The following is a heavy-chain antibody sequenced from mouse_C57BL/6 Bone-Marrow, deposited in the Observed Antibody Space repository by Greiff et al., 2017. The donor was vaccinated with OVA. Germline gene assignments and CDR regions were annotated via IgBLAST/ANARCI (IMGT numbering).Heavy chain of an antibody. CDR1: GYSFTDYN. J-gene: IGHJ1*03. V-gene: IGHV1-39*01. CDR3: AFYYGSSYRYFDV. D-gene: IGHD1-1*01. Sequence: QLQQSGPELVKPGASVKISCKASGYSFTDYNMNWVKQSNGKSLEWIGVINPNYGITSYNQKFKGKATLTVDQSSSTAYMQLNSLTSEDSAVYYCAFYYGSSYRYFDVWGTGTTVTVSS. CDR2: INPNYGIT.